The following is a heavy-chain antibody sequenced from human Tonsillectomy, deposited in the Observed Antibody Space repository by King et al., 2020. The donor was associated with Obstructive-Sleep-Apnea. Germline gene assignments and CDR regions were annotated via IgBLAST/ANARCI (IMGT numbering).Heavy chain of an antibody. D-gene: IGHD2-15*01. Sequence: VQLQESGPRLVKPSQTLSLTCTIPGASASSGGYFWNWIRQRPGKGLEWIGFMYGRETTNYNPSLKGRTTISIDRSRHQFSLALTSVTAADTAVYFCARERSYCNGRHCQSDAFDIWGQGTSVTVSS. J-gene: IGHJ3*02. CDR2: MYGRETT. V-gene: IGHV4-31*03. CDR3: ARERSYCNGRHCQSDAFDI. CDR1: GASASSGGYF.